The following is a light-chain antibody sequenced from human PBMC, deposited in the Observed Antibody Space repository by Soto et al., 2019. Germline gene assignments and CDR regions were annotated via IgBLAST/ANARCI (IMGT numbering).Light chain of an antibody. Sequence: DIVMTQSPVTLSVSPGERATLSCKTSHSVSTSLAWYQQTPGQAPRLVVHGASTRATGVPDTFSGSGSGTDFTLTISSLQSEDFAIYYCQQYDSWPLTFGGGTKVEIK. V-gene: IGKV3-15*01. CDR2: GAS. CDR1: HSVSTS. CDR3: QQYDSWPLT. J-gene: IGKJ4*01.